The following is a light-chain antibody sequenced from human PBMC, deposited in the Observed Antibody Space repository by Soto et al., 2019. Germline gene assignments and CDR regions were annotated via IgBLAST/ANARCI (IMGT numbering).Light chain of an antibody. CDR3: SSYTSSSTLVV. Sequence: QSALTQPASVSGSPGQSITFSCTGTSSDVGDYNYVSWYQQHPGKAPKLMIYDVSKRPSGVSNRFSGSKSGNTASLTISGLQAEDEAEYYCSSYTSSSTLVVFGGGTKLTVL. CDR2: DVS. V-gene: IGLV2-14*03. J-gene: IGLJ2*01. CDR1: SSDVGDYNY.